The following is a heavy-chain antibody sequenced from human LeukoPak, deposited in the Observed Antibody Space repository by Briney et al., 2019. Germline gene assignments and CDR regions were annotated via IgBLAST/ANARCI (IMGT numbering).Heavy chain of an antibody. Sequence: ASVKVSCKASGYTFTNYGITWVRQAPGQELEWMGWISGYNGNTNYAQNLQVRLTMTTDTSTSTAYMELGSLRSDDTAVYYCARGMGNSDACDIWGQGTMVTVSS. D-gene: IGHD1-1*01. CDR1: GYTFTNYG. CDR3: ARGMGNSDACDI. J-gene: IGHJ3*02. CDR2: ISGYNGNT. V-gene: IGHV1-18*01.